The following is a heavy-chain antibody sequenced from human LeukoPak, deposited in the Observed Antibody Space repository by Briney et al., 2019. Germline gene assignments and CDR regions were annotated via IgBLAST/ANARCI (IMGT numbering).Heavy chain of an antibody. CDR3: VRVSYSSSYYFGS. V-gene: IGHV6-1*01. CDR1: GDSVSSNSAA. J-gene: IGHJ4*02. Sequence: SQTLSLTCAISGDSVSSNSAAWHWVRQSPSRGLEWLGRTYYRSRWYNHYAPSVESRIIINPDTSKNQLSLQLNSVTPEDTAVYYCVRVSYSSSYYFGSWGQGTLVTVSS. CDR2: TYYRSRWYN. D-gene: IGHD6-6*01.